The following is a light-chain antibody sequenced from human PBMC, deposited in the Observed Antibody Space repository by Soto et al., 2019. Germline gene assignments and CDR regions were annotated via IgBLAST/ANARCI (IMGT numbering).Light chain of an antibody. J-gene: IGKJ1*01. V-gene: IGKV3-15*01. CDR1: QSVSID. CDR2: GAY. CDR3: QPYHKWPLT. Sequence: EMVRRQSPATLSLSSGERATLSSRASQSVSIDLAWYQQPPGQAPRPLIYGAYTRATGITVPFSGSASGTEFTLPLSSLQSEDFKVYYCQPYHKWPLTFGPGTQVEI.